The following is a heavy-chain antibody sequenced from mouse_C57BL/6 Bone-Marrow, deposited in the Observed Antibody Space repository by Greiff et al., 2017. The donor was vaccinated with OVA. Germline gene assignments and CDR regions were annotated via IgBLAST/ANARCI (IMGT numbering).Heavy chain of an antibody. D-gene: IGHD3-2*02. V-gene: IGHV3-6*01. CDR2: ISYDGSN. Sequence: EVKLMESGPGLVKPSQSLSLTCSVTGYSITSGYYWNWIRQFPGNKLEWMGYISYDGSNNYNPSLKNRISITRDTSKNQFFLKLNSVTTEDTATYYCARTAQVYAMDYWGQGTSVTVSS. CDR1: GYSITSGYY. J-gene: IGHJ4*01. CDR3: ARTAQVYAMDY.